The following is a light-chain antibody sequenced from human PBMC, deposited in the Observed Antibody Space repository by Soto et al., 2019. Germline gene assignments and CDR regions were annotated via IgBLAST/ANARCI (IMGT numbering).Light chain of an antibody. V-gene: IGLV2-14*01. CDR3: SSYASSSTAV. Sequence: QAVLTHPASVSGSPGQSITISCTGTSSDVGGYNYVSWYQQHPGKAPQLMIYEVSNRPSGVSNRFSGSKSGHTPALPISGLQAENEAEYYSSSYASSSTAVFGTGTKAPVL. CDR2: EVS. CDR1: SSDVGGYNY. J-gene: IGLJ1*01.